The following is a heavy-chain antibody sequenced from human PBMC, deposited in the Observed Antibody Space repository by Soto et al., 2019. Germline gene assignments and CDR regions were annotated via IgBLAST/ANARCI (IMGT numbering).Heavy chain of an antibody. CDR1: GFTFSSYG. Sequence: QVQLVESGGGVVQPGRSLRLSCAASGFTFSSYGMHWVRQAPGKGLEWVAVISYDGSNNYYADSVKGRFTITRDNSKNTLYLQMNSMRAEDTAVYYCANLGLQPTFDYWGQGTLVTVSS. CDR3: ANLGLQPTFDY. D-gene: IGHD1-1*01. CDR2: ISYDGSNN. V-gene: IGHV3-30*18. J-gene: IGHJ4*02.